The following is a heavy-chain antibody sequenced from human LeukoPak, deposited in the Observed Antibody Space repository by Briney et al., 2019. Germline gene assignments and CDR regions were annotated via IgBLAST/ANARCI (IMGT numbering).Heavy chain of an antibody. V-gene: IGHV4-34*01. J-gene: IGHJ4*02. D-gene: IGHD3-22*01. CDR3: ARLEYDSSGYYYDY. Sequence: KPSETLSLTCAVYGGSFSGYYWSWIRQPPGKGLEWIGEINHSGSTNYNPSLKSRVTISVDTSKNQFSLKLSSVTAADTAVYYCARLEYDSSGYYYDYWGQGTLVTVSS. CDR1: GGSFSGYY. CDR2: INHSGST.